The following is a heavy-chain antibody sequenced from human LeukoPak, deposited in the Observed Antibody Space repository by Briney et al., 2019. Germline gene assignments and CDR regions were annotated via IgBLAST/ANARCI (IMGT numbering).Heavy chain of an antibody. CDR2: IDSDGNNT. Sequence: GGSLRLSCAASGLTFSTYWMHWVRQAPGKGLEWVSLIDSDGNNTSYAESAKGRFTISRDNTKNTLYLQMKSLRAEDTAVYYCARDLLNWGQGALVTVSA. J-gene: IGHJ4*02. V-gene: IGHV3-74*03. CDR3: ARDLLN. CDR1: GLTFSTYW.